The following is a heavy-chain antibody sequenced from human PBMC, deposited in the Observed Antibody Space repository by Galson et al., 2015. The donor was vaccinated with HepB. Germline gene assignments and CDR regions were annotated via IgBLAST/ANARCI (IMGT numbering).Heavy chain of an antibody. Sequence: LSLTCTVSGGSISSGGYYWSWIRQHPGKGLEWIGYIYCSGSTYYNPSLKSRVTISVDTSKNQFSLKLSSVTAADTAVYYCARVNSPRVRTFDYWGQGTLVTVSS. D-gene: IGHD2-21*01. CDR2: IYCSGST. V-gene: IGHV4-31*03. CDR3: ARVNSPRVRTFDY. J-gene: IGHJ4*02. CDR1: GGSISSGGYY.